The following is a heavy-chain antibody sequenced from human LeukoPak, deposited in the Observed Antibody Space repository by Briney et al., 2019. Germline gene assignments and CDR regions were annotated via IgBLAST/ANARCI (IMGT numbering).Heavy chain of an antibody. CDR3: SRLEETSVHFDL. V-gene: IGHV3-33*01. J-gene: IGHJ2*01. CDR1: GFTFSSYG. D-gene: IGHD2-2*01. CDR2: IWYDGSNR. Sequence: GGSLRLSCAASGFTFSSYGMHWVRQAPGKGLEWVAVIWYDGSNRYYADSVKGRFTISRDNSKNTLYLQMNSLRAEDTAVYYCSRLEETSVHFDLWGRGTLVTVSS.